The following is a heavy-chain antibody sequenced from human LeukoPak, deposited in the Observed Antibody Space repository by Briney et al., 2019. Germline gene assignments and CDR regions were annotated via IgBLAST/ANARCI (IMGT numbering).Heavy chain of an antibody. Sequence: GGSLRLSCAASGFTFSSYSMNWVRQAPGKGLEWVSSISCSSSYIYYADSVKGRFTISRDNAKNSLYLQMNSLRAEDTAVYYCARDRLYYYGSGSYSSFWGQGTLVTVSS. CDR3: ARDRLYYYGSGSYSSF. V-gene: IGHV3-21*01. CDR1: GFTFSSYS. J-gene: IGHJ4*02. D-gene: IGHD3-10*01. CDR2: ISCSSSYI.